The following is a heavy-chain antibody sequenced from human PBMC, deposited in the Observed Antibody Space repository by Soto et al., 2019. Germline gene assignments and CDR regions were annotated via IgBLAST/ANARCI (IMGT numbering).Heavy chain of an antibody. CDR2: ISAYNGNT. D-gene: IGHD6-13*01. CDR3: PLAAFPRSNWFDP. Sequence: ASVKVSCKASGYTFTSYGISWVRQAPGQGLEWMGWISAYNGNTNYAQKLQGRVTMTTDTSTSTAYMELRSLRSDDTAVYYCPLAAFPRSNWFDPWVYGTLVTVSS. V-gene: IGHV1-18*04. CDR1: GYTFTSYG. J-gene: IGHJ5*02.